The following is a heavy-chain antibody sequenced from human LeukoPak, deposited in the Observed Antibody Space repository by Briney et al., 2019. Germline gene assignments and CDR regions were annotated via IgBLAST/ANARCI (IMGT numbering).Heavy chain of an antibody. CDR3: ARERYFDY. CDR1: GFTFSSYA. CDR2: ISGGGRST. Sequence: GGSLRLSCAASGFTFSSYAMSWVRQAPGKGLEWVSAISGGGRSTDYADSVKGQFTISRDNSKNTLYLQMNSLRAEDAAVYYCARERYFDYWGQGTLVTVSS. V-gene: IGHV3-23*01. J-gene: IGHJ4*02.